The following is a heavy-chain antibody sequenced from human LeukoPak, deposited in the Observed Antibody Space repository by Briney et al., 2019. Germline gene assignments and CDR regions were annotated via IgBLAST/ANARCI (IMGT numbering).Heavy chain of an antibody. CDR2: ISSSSSYI. D-gene: IGHD3-22*01. Sequence: PGGSLRLSCAASGFTFSSYSMNWVRQAPGKGLEWVSSISSSSSYIHYADSVKGRFTISRDNAKNSLYLQMNSLRAEDTAVYYCARGDPYYYDSSGRYYYFDYWGQGTLVTVSS. J-gene: IGHJ4*02. V-gene: IGHV3-21*01. CDR1: GFTFSSYS. CDR3: ARGDPYYYDSSGRYYYFDY.